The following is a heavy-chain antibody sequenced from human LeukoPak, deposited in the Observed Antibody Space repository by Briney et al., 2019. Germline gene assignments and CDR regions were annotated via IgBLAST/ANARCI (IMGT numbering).Heavy chain of an antibody. CDR2: IRSKAYGGTT. CDR1: GFTFGDYA. CDR3: TRDLRYSDYGDYAVLTPPGY. D-gene: IGHD4-17*01. J-gene: IGHJ4*02. V-gene: IGHV3-49*03. Sequence: PGGSLRLSCTASGFTFGDYAMSWFRQAPGKGLEWVGFIRSKAYGGTTEYAASVKGRFTISRDDSKSIAYLQMNSLKTEDTAVYYCTRDLRYSDYGDYAVLTPPGYWGQGTLVTVSS.